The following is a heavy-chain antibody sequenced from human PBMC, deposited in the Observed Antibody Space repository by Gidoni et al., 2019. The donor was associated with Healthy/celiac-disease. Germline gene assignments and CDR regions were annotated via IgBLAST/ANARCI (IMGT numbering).Heavy chain of an antibody. CDR1: GGSIRSYY. CDR3: ARWYDDFWSGFYYFDY. D-gene: IGHD3-3*01. Sequence: QVQLQESGPGLVQPSETLSLTCTVSGGSIRSYYWSWIRQPPGKGLEWIGYIYYSGSTNYNPSLKSRVTISVDTSKNQFSLKLSSVTAADTAVYYCARWYDDFWSGFYYFDYWGQGTLVTVSS. CDR2: IYYSGST. V-gene: IGHV4-59*01. J-gene: IGHJ4*02.